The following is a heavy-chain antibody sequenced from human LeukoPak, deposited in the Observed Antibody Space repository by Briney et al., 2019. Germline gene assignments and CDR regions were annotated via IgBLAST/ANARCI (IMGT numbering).Heavy chain of an antibody. CDR1: GFTFSSYA. CDR3: AKAPFIAMVRGVISSYFDY. J-gene: IGHJ4*02. D-gene: IGHD3-10*01. V-gene: IGHV3-23*01. Sequence: PGGSLRLSCAVSGFTFSSYAMSWVRQAPGKGLEWVSAISGSGGSTYYADSVKGRLIISRDNSNNTLDLQMNSLRAEDTAVYYCAKAPFIAMVRGVISSYFDYWGQGTLVTVSS. CDR2: ISGSGGST.